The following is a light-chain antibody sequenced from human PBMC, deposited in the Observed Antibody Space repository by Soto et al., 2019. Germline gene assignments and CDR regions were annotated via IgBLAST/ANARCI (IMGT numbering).Light chain of an antibody. J-gene: IGKJ1*01. V-gene: IGKV3-20*01. CDR3: QQYGSSGT. Sequence: EIVLTQSPGPLSFSPGERAPLPCRASQSVSNNYLAWYQQKPGQAPRLLIYGASNRATGIPDRFSGSGSGTDFTLTISRLEPEDFAVYYCQQYGSSGTFGQGTKVDIK. CDR1: QSVSNNY. CDR2: GAS.